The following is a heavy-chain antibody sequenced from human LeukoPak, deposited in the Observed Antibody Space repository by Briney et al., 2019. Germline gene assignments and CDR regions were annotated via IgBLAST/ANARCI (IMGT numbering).Heavy chain of an antibody. CDR3: ARYDFILISYFDL. D-gene: IGHD3-3*01. CDR2: IYSDGTT. CDR1: GFTVSNNY. J-gene: IGHJ2*01. V-gene: IGHV3-53*01. Sequence: PGVSLRLSCAASGFTVSNNYMSWVRQAPGKKLEWVSDIYSDGTTFYADSVKGRFTISRDNSKNTLYLQMNSLRAEDTAVYHCARYDFILISYFDLWGRGALVTVSS.